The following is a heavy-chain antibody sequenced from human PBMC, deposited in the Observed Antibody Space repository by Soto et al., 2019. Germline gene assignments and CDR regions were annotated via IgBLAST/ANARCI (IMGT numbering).Heavy chain of an antibody. J-gene: IGHJ3*02. CDR1: GYTFTSYA. V-gene: IGHV1-3*01. CDR2: INAGNGNT. CDR3: AGPRYYDFWSGYYGPDAFDI. Sequence: ASVKVSCKASGYTFTSYAMHWARQAPGQRLEWMGWINAGNGNTKYSQKFQGRVTITRDTSASTAYMEMSSLRSEDTVVYYFAGPRYYDFWSGYYGPDAFDIWGQGTMVTVSS. D-gene: IGHD3-3*01.